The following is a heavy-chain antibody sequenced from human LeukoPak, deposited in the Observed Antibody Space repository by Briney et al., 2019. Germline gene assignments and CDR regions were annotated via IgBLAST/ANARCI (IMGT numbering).Heavy chain of an antibody. D-gene: IGHD1-26*01. V-gene: IGHV4-59*01. CDR1: GGSISSYY. Sequence: SETLSLTCTVSGGSISSYYWSWIRQPPGKGLEWIGYIYYSGSTNYNPSLKSRVTISVDTSKNQFSLKLSSVTAADTAVYYCVSLSGSYYSPIDCWGQGTLVTVPS. J-gene: IGHJ4*02. CDR2: IYYSGST. CDR3: VSLSGSYYSPIDC.